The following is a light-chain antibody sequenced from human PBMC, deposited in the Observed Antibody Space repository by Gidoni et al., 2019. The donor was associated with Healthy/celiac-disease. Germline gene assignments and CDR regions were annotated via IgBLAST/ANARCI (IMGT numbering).Light chain of an antibody. CDR2: GKN. J-gene: IGLJ2*01. V-gene: IGLV3-19*01. CDR3: NSRDSSGNVV. Sequence: SSELTQDPAVSLALGQTVRITCQGDSLRSYYASWYQQKPGQAPVLVIYGKNNRTSGIPDRFSGSSSGNTASLTITGAQAEDEADYYCNSRDSSGNVVFGGGTKLTVL. CDR1: SLRSYY.